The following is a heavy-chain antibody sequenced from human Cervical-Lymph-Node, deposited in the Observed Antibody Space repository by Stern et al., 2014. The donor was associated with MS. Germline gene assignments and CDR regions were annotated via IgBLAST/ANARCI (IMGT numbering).Heavy chain of an antibody. CDR1: GYNFTSYA. CDR2: INAGNGNT. D-gene: IGHD3-9*01. Sequence: QVQLVQSGAEVKKPGASVKVSSKASGYNFTSYAMHWVRQAPGQRLEWMGWINAGNGNTKYSQKFQGRVTITRDTSASTAYMELSSLRSEDTAVYYCARGPLRYFDWLPMYGMDVWGQGTTVTVSS. J-gene: IGHJ6*02. V-gene: IGHV1-3*01. CDR3: ARGPLRYFDWLPMYGMDV.